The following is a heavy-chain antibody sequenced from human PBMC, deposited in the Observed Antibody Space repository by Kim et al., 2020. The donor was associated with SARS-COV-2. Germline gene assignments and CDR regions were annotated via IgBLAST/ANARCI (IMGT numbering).Heavy chain of an antibody. CDR3: ARSAAGLKSRGWFTGTLIDY. V-gene: IGHV1-18*01. CDR1: GYIFTYYG. D-gene: IGHD6-19*01. CDR2: VSGYNGET. J-gene: IGHJ4*02. Sequence: ASVKVSCKASGYIFTYYGISWVRQAPGQGPEWMGWVSGYNGETKYSEKFLGRVTMTTATSTSTAYMELRNLTSDDTAVYHCARSAAGLKSRGWFTGTLIDYWGQGTLVTVSS.